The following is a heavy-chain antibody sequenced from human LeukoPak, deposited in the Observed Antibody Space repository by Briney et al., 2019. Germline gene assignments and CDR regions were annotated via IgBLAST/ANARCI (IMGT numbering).Heavy chain of an antibody. D-gene: IGHD2-2*01. J-gene: IGHJ2*01. V-gene: IGHV4-59*01. CDR1: GGSISSYY. CDR2: IYYSGST. Sequence: SETLSLTCTVSGGSISSYYWSWIRQPPGKGLEWIGNIYYSGSTNCNPSLKSRVTISVDTSKNQFSLELRSVTAADTAVYYCARRVVDSRWYFDVWGRGTLITVSS. CDR3: ARRVVDSRWYFDV.